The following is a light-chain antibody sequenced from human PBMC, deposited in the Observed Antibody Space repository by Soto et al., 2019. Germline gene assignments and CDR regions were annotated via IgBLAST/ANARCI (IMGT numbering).Light chain of an antibody. CDR2: DAS. CDR1: QSISRY. CDR3: QQYNTYST. J-gene: IGKJ5*01. V-gene: IGKV1-5*01. Sequence: IQVTQYQYSLSASVGARVTITCRASQSISRYLNWYQHKPGKAPQALIYDASSLKSGVPSRFSGNGSGTEFTLTISSLQPDDFATYYCQQYNTYSTFGQGTRLE.